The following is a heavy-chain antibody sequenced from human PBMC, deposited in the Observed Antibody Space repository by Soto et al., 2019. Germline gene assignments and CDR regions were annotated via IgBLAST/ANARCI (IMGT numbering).Heavy chain of an antibody. J-gene: IGHJ5*02. Sequence: LALTCTVSGVSISSSYWTWVRQSPGKGLEWIGYMYFTGTANYNPSLESRVSMSIDTSKNQFSLKLNSVTAADTAVYYCAHIQWKLNWFDPWAQGILVTVSS. D-gene: IGHD5-12*01. CDR1: GVSISSSY. V-gene: IGHV4-59*01. CDR3: AHIQWKLNWFDP. CDR2: MYFTGTA.